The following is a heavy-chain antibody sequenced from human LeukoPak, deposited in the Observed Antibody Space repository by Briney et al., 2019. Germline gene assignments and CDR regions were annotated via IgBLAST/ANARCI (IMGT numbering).Heavy chain of an antibody. J-gene: IGHJ6*03. CDR1: GFSLSRYS. Sequence: GGSLRLSCAASGFSLSRYSMNWVRQAPGKGLEWVSYISSSGSTIYYADSVKGRFTISRDNAKNSLYLQVNSLRAGDTAVYYCARCEAPQYYYYYMDVWGKGTTVTVSS. V-gene: IGHV3-48*01. CDR2: ISSSGSTI. CDR3: ARCEAPQYYYYYMDV.